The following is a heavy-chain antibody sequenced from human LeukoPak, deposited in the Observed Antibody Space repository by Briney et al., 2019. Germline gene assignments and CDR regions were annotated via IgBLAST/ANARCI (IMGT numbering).Heavy chain of an antibody. D-gene: IGHD1-26*01. CDR1: GGSISSSSYY. V-gene: IGHV4-61*02. J-gene: IGHJ4*02. CDR2: IYTGGST. CDR3: ARQEGGIVGPY. Sequence: PSETLSLTCTVSGGSISSSSYYWTWIRQPAGKGLEWIGRIYTGGSTNYNPSLKSRVTMSVDTSKNQFSLKLSSVTAADTAVYYCARQEGGIVGPYWGQGTLVTVSS.